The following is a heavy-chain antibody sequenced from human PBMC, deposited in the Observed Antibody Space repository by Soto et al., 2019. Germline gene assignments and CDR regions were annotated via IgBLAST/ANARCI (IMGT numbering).Heavy chain of an antibody. Sequence: GGSLRLSCAVSGFPFSGYGFSSYALTWVRQAPGKGLEWVSLIGGSGATTYFADSVKGRFTISRDNSKNTLYLQMNGLRAEDTAVYYCAREDTAMVDKDNWFDPWGQGTLVTVSS. J-gene: IGHJ5*02. CDR1: GFPFSGYG. CDR2: IGGSGATT. CDR3: AREDTAMVDKDNWFDP. V-gene: IGHV3-23*01. D-gene: IGHD5-18*01.